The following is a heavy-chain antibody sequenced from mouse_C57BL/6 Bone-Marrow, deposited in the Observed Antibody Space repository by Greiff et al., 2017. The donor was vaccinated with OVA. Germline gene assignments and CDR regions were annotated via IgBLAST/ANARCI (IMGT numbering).Heavy chain of an antibody. CDR2: IDPENGDT. Sequence: VQLQQSGAELVRPGASVKLSCTASGFNIKDDYMHWVKQRPEQGLEWIGWIDPENGDTEYASKFQGKATITADTSSNTAYLQLSSLTSEDTAVYYCTYGNYVRLAWFAYWGQGTLVTVSA. CDR1: GFNIKDDY. J-gene: IGHJ3*01. V-gene: IGHV14-4*01. D-gene: IGHD2-1*01. CDR3: TYGNYVRLAWFAY.